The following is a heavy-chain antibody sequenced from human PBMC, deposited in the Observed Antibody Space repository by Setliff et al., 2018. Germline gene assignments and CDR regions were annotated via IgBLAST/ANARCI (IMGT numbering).Heavy chain of an antibody. CDR1: GYSFTSYG. V-gene: IGHV1-18*01. J-gene: IGHJ6*02. CDR3: ARVVYYASGSSLSYGMDV. Sequence: ASVKVSCKASGYSFTSYGISWVRQAPGQGLEWMGWISSYNDNKNYAQKFQGRVTMTTDTSTNTVFMELRSLRSDDTAMFYCARVVYYASGSSLSYGMDVWGQGTAVTVSS. D-gene: IGHD3-10*01. CDR2: ISSYNDNK.